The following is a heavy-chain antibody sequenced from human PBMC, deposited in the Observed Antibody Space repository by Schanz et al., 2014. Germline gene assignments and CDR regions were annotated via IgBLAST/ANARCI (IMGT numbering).Heavy chain of an antibody. J-gene: IGHJ6*02. V-gene: IGHV3-30*04. D-gene: IGHD1-26*01. CDR3: VKDLQRELLRDDHYYGMDV. CDR2: ISSDETVT. Sequence: VQLLESGGGLVQPGGSLRLSCVASGFSFSGFAVHWVRQAPGKGLEWVAVISSDETVTYYADSVKGRFTTSRDNSKNTMYLQMNSLRAEDTAVYYCVKDLQRELLRDDHYYGMDVWGQGTTVTVSS. CDR1: GFSFSGFA.